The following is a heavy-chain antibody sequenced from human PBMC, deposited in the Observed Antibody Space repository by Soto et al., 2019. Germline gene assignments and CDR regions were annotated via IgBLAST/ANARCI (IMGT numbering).Heavy chain of an antibody. D-gene: IGHD6-13*01. V-gene: IGHV3-30*18. CDR3: AKDIRRSIAAADLYFQH. J-gene: IGHJ1*01. Sequence: GGSLRLSCAASGFTFSSYGMHWVRQAPGKGLEWVAVISYDGSNKYYADSVKGRFTISRDNSKNTLYLQMNSLRAEDTAVYYCAKDIRRSIAAADLYFQHWGQGTLVTVSS. CDR1: GFTFSSYG. CDR2: ISYDGSNK.